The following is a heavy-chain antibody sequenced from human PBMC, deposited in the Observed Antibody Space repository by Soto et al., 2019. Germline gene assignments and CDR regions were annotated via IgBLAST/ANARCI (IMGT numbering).Heavy chain of an antibody. CDR1: GGSISSSSYY. V-gene: IGHV4-39*01. CDR2: IYYSGST. D-gene: IGHD5-12*01. J-gene: IGHJ3*02. CDR3: ASGGYSGYDI. Sequence: SETLSLTYTVSGGSISSSSYYWGWFRQPPGKGLEWIGSIYYSGSTYYNPSLKSRVTISVDTSKNQFSLKLSSVTAADTAVYYCASGGYSGYDIWGQGTMVTVSS.